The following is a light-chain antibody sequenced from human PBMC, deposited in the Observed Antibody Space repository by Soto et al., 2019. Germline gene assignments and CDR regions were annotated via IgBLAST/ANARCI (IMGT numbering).Light chain of an antibody. CDR3: QQYGSASALT. CDR2: GAS. CDR1: QSVNNNC. J-gene: IGKJ4*01. V-gene: IGKV3-20*01. Sequence: EIVLTQSPGTLSLSPGESATLSCRASQSVNNNCLAWYQQKPGQPPRLLIYGASRKPPDIADRFSGSGSWADFTLTISRLVPEAFAVYYCQQYGSASALTFGEGTKVEIK.